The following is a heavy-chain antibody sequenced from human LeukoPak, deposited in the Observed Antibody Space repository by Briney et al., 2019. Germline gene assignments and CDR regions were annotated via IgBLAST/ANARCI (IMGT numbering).Heavy chain of an antibody. CDR2: IRYDGSNK. CDR1: GFTFSSYG. V-gene: IGHV3-30*02. CDR3: AKDLYYYYYMDV. Sequence: GRSLRLSCAASGFTFSSYGMHWVRQAPGKGLEWVAFIRYDGSNKYYADSVKGRFTISRDNSMNTLYLQMNSLRAEDTAVYYCAKDLYYYYYMDVWGKGTTVTISS. J-gene: IGHJ6*03.